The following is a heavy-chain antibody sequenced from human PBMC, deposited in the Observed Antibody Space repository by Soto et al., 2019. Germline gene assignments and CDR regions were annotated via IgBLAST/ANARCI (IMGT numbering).Heavy chain of an antibody. CDR2: ISYEGSNK. D-gene: IGHD5-18*01. CDR3: AKDWASYGPHVFDD. Sequence: GGSLRLSCEASGFTFSNYGMHWVRQAPGKGLEWVAVISYEGSNKYYLDSVKGRFTISRDNSKNTLYLQMDSLRAEDTAVYYCAKDWASYGPHVFDDWGQGTLVTVSS. CDR1: GFTFSNYG. J-gene: IGHJ4*02. V-gene: IGHV3-30*18.